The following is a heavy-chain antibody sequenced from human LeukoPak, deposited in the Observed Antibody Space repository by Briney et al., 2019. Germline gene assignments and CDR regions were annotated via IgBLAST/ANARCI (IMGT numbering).Heavy chain of an antibody. J-gene: IGHJ6*03. CDR2: IIPIFGTP. V-gene: IGHV1-69*05. Sequence: ASVKVSRKASGGTFRTYSVTWVRQAPGQGLKWMGGIIPIFGTPNYAQKFQGRVKVTTDDATGTAYMELSSLMSEDTAIYYCARVDRYHFYLDVWGKGTPVTVSS. CDR1: GGTFRTYS. CDR3: ARVDRYHFYLDV.